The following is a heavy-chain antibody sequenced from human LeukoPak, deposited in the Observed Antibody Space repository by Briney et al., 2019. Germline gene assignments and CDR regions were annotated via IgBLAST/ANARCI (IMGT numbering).Heavy chain of an antibody. D-gene: IGHD3-3*01. CDR1: GGSISSYY. Sequence: SETLSLTCTVSGGSISSYYWSWIRQPPGKGLEWIGYIYYSGSTNYNPSLKSRVTISVDTSKNQFSLKLSSVTAADTAVYYCARSIRFLEWLLFSFDYWGQGTLVTVSS. CDR3: ARSIRFLEWLLFSFDY. V-gene: IGHV4-59*08. J-gene: IGHJ4*02. CDR2: IYYSGST.